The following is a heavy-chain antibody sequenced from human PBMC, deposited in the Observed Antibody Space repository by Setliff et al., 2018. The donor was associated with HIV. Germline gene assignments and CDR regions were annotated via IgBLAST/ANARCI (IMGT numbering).Heavy chain of an antibody. D-gene: IGHD1-20*01. V-gene: IGHV3-9*01. CDR3: AKAGPRYNWNYAYFDP. Sequence: PGGSLRLSCAASGFTLDDYAMHWVRQAPGKGLEWVSGISWNSDTMAYADSVKGRFSISRDNAKNSLYLQMNSLRPEDTAFYYCAKAGPRYNWNYAYFDPWGQGALVTVS. CDR1: GFTLDDYA. CDR2: ISWNSDTM. J-gene: IGHJ5*02.